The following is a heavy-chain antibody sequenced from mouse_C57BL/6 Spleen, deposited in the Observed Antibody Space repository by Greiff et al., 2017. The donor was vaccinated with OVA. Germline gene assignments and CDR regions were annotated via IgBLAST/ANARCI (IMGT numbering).Heavy chain of an antibody. CDR1: GYTFTDYN. J-gene: IGHJ4*01. V-gene: IGHV1-18*01. Sequence: VQLQQSGPELVKPGASVKIPCKASGYTFTDYNMDWVKQSHGKSLEWIGDINPNNGGTIYNQKFKGKATLTVDKSSSTAYMELRSLTSEDTAVYYCARVEDYYGSSYHYAMDYWGQGTSVTVSS. CDR3: ARVEDYYGSSYHYAMDY. CDR2: INPNNGGT. D-gene: IGHD1-1*01.